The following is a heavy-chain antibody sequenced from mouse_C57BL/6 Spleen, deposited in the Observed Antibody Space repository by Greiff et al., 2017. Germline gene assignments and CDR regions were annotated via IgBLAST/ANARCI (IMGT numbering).Heavy chain of an antibody. CDR3: ARPVTGPYYAMDY. D-gene: IGHD4-1*01. J-gene: IGHJ4*01. Sequence: QVQLQQSGPELVKPGASVKLSCKASGYTFTSYWMHWVKQRPGQGLEWIGNINPSNGGTNYNEKFKSKATLTVDKSSSTAYMQLSSLTSEDSAVYYCARPVTGPYYAMDYWGQGTSGTVSS. CDR2: INPSNGGT. V-gene: IGHV1-53*01. CDR1: GYTFTSYW.